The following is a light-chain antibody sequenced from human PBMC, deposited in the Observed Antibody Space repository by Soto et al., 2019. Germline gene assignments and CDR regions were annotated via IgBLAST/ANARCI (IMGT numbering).Light chain of an antibody. J-gene: IGLJ1*01. Sequence: QSVLTQPPSASGSPGQSVTISCTGTSSDVGGFNLVSWYQHHPGKAPKLMIYEVTKRPSGVPDRFSGSKSGNTASLTVSGLQTEDEADYYCSPYAGGIYVFGTGTKVTVL. V-gene: IGLV2-8*01. CDR2: EVT. CDR3: SPYAGGIYV. CDR1: SSDVGGFNL.